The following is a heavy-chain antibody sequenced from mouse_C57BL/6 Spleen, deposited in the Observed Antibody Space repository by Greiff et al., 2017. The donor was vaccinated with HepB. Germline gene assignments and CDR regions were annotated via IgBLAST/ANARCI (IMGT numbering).Heavy chain of an antibody. D-gene: IGHD1-1*01. Sequence: EVQRVESGGGLVKPGGSLKLSCAASGFTFSSYAMSWVRQTPEKRLEWVATISDGGSYTYYPDNVKGRFTISRDNAKNNLYLQMSHLKSEDTAMYYCARVGSSIEGMDYWGQGTSVTVSS. CDR1: GFTFSSYA. CDR2: ISDGGSYT. J-gene: IGHJ4*01. CDR3: ARVGSSIEGMDY. V-gene: IGHV5-4*01.